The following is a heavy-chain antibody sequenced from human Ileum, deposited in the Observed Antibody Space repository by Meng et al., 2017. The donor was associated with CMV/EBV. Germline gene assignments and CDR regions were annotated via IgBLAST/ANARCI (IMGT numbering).Heavy chain of an antibody. Sequence: ASVKVSCKASGYPFSDHYMYWVRQAPGQGLEWMGWINPSSGDTKFAEKFRDRVTMTRDLSTNTAYMEVSGLRADDTAVYFCARDKCGADCQLGLFDSWGLGTLVTVSS. CDR2: INPSSGDT. V-gene: IGHV1-2*02. CDR3: ARDKCGADCQLGLFDS. D-gene: IGHD2-21*01. J-gene: IGHJ5*01. CDR1: GYPFSDHY.